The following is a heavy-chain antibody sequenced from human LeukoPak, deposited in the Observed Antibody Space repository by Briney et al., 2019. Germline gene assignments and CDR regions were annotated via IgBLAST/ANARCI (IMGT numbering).Heavy chain of an antibody. CDR2: IWYDGSNK. V-gene: IGHV3-33*01. Sequence: GGSLRLSCAASGFTFSSYGMHWVRQAPGKGLEWVAVIWYDGSNKYYADSVKGRFTISRVNSKNTLYLQMNSLRAEDTAVYYCAREGFDWLSHAIDYWGQGTLVTVSS. J-gene: IGHJ4*02. D-gene: IGHD3-9*01. CDR1: GFTFSSYG. CDR3: AREGFDWLSHAIDY.